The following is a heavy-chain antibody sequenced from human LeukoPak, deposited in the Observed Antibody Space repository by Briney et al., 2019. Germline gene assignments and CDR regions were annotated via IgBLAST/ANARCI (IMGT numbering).Heavy chain of an antibody. J-gene: IGHJ4*02. V-gene: IGHV1-2*02. D-gene: IGHD2-21*02. CDR2: INPNSGGT. CDR1: GYTFTGYY. Sequence: ASVKVSCKASGYTFTGYYMHWVRQAPGQGLEWMGWINPNSGGTNYAQKFQGRVTMTEDTSTDTAYMELSSLRPEDTAVYYCATDLYCGGDCSDHYWGQGTLVTVSS. CDR3: ATDLYCGGDCSDHY.